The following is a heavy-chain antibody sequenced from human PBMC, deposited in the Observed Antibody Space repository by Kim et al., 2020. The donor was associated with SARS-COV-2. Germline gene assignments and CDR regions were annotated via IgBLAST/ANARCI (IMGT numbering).Heavy chain of an antibody. CDR2: T. V-gene: IGHV3-15*01. D-gene: IGHD3-10*01. Sequence: TDYAAPVKGRFSISRDDSKNTVYLQMNSLRTEDTAVYYCTTDRLGSPGDYWGQGTLSPSPQ. J-gene: IGHJ4*02. CDR3: TTDRLGSPGDY.